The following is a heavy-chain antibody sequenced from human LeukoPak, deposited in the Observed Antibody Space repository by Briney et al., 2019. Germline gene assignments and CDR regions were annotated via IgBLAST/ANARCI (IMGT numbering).Heavy chain of an antibody. CDR1: GFTFSNAW. Sequence: GGSLRLSCAASGFTFSNAWMSWVRQAPGKGLEWVGRIKSKTDGGTTDYAAPVKGRFTISRDDSKNTLYLQMNSLKTEDTAVYYCTTDQAKYQLLGWYIWGQGTMVTVSS. J-gene: IGHJ3*02. CDR3: TTDQAKYQLLGWYI. CDR2: IKSKTDGGTT. D-gene: IGHD2-2*01. V-gene: IGHV3-15*01.